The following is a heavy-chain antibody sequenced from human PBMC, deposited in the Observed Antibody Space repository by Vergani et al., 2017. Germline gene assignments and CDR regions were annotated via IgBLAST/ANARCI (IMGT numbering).Heavy chain of an antibody. CDR1: GFTFSSYG. CDR3: TGQLVGLIYYYYYGMDV. D-gene: IGHD6-6*01. Sequence: VQLVESGGGVVQPGRSLRLSCAASGFTFSSYGMHWVRQAPGKGLEWVGRIRSKANSYATAYAASVKGRFTISRDDSKNTAYLQMNSLKTEDTAVYYCTGQLVGLIYYYYYGMDVWGQGTTVTVSS. V-gene: IGHV3-73*01. J-gene: IGHJ6*02. CDR2: IRSKANSYAT.